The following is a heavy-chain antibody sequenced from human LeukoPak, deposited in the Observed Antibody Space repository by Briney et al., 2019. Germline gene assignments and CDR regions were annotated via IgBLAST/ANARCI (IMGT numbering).Heavy chain of an antibody. V-gene: IGHV3-23*01. CDR1: GFTFSSYG. D-gene: IGHD6-6*01. J-gene: IGHJ5*02. CDR2: ISGSGGST. CDR3: AKERIAVGDFLPWFDP. Sequence: PGGSLRLSCAASGFTFSSYGMHWVRQAPGEGLEWVSAISGSGGSTYYADSVKGRFTISRDNSKNTLYLQMNSLRAEDTAVYYCAKERIAVGDFLPWFDPWGQGTLVTVSS.